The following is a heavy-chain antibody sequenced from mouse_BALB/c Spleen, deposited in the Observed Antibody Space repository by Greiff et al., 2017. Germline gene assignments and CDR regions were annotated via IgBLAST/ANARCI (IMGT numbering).Heavy chain of an antibody. CDR2: IDPANGKN. CDR1: GFNIKDTY. V-gene: IGHV14-3*02. CDR3: ARGPRGTVVAMYYAMDY. Sequence: VQLKESGAELVKPGASVKSSCTASGFNIKDTYMHWVKQRPEQGLEWIGRIDPANGKNKYDPKIQGKATITADTSSNTAYLQLSSLTSEDTDVYYCARGPRGTVVAMYYAMDYWGQGTSVTVSS. D-gene: IGHD1-1*01. J-gene: IGHJ4*01.